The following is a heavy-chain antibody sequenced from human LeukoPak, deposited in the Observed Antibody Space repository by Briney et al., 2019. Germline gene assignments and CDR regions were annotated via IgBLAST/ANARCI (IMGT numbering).Heavy chain of an antibody. D-gene: IGHD6-19*01. Sequence: GGSLRLSCAASGFNITITYLMWARQAPGKRLEWVSVTYAGGASWYGDFVEGRFTISRDNAKNSLYLQMNTLRVEDTAVYYCARGRGWIYDSWGRGTLVAVSS. CDR1: GFNITITY. CDR3: ARGRGWIYDS. CDR2: TYAGGAS. J-gene: IGHJ4*02. V-gene: IGHV3-53*01.